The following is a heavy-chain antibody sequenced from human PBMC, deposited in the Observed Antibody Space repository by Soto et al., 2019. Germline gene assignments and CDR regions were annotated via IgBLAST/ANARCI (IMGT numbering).Heavy chain of an antibody. CDR3: ATWHEREHAYDV. Sequence: DVQLVESGGGLIQPGESLRLSCAAFGFTISGKKYVAWVRQAPGKGLEWVSALYYIDGSFYADSVKGRFTTSSDSFKTPVYLQMNELRPDDTAVYYCATWHEREHAYDVWGLGTTVTVSS. CDR2: LYYIDGS. D-gene: IGHD1-1*01. V-gene: IGHV3-53*01. CDR1: GFTISGKKY. J-gene: IGHJ3*01.